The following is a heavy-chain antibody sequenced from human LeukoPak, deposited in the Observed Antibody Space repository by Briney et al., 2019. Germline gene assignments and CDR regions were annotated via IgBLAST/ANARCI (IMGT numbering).Heavy chain of an antibody. D-gene: IGHD3-10*01. J-gene: IGHJ6*02. CDR2: IYYSGST. Sequence: SETLSLTCTVSGGSISSYYWSWIRHPPGKGLEWIGYIYYSGSTNYNPSLKSRVTISVDTSKNQFSLKLSSVTAADTAVYYCARDGGEDRYYYYGMDVWGQGTTVTVSS. V-gene: IGHV4-59*01. CDR3: ARDGGEDRYYYYGMDV. CDR1: GGSISSYY.